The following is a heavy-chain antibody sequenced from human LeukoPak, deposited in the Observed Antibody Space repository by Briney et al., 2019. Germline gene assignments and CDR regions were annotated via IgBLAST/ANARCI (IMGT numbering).Heavy chain of an antibody. CDR1: GGTFSSYA. CDR2: IIPIFGTA. CDR3: ARGVYYDFCPFDP. V-gene: IGHV1-69*13. J-gene: IGHJ5*02. Sequence: SVTVSCKASGGTFSSYAISWVRQAPGQGLEWMGGIIPIFGTANYAQKFQGRVTITADESTSTAYMELSSLRSEDTAVYYCARGVYYDFCPFDPWGQGTLVTVSS. D-gene: IGHD3-3*01.